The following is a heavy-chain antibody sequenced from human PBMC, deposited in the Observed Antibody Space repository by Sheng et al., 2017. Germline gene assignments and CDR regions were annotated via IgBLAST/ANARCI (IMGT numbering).Heavy chain of an antibody. J-gene: IGHJ4*02. Sequence: EVQLVQSGAEVKKPGESLRISCKGSGYSFTSYWISWVRQMPGKGLEWMGRIDPSDSYTNYSPSFQGHVTISADKSISTAYLQWSSLKASDTAMYYCARLVRERRDMITFGGVIAIDYWGQGTLVTVSS. CDR1: GYSFTSYW. CDR3: ARLVRERRDMITFGGVIAIDY. CDR2: IDPSDSYT. V-gene: IGHV5-10-1*03. D-gene: IGHD3-16*02.